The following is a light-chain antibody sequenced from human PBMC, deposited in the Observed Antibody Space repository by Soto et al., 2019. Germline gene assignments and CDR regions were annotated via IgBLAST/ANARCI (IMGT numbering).Light chain of an antibody. CDR2: EVS. Sequence: QSALTQPASVSGSPGQSITISCTGTSSDVGGYTYVSRYQQHPGKAPKLIIYEVSNRPSGVSNRFSGSKSGNTASLTISGLQAEDEADYYCSSFTSSTPYVFGTGTKLTVL. CDR1: SSDVGGYTY. V-gene: IGLV2-14*01. J-gene: IGLJ1*01. CDR3: SSFTSSTPYV.